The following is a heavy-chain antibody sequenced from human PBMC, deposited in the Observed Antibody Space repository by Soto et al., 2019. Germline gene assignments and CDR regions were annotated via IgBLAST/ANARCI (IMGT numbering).Heavy chain of an antibody. Sequence: QVQLQESGPGLVKPSETLSLTCTVSGGSISSYYWSWIRQPPGKGLEWIGYIYYSGSTNYNPSLKSRVTISVDTSKNPFSRKLSSVTAADTAVYYCARVRWTVAGPGHFDYWGQGTLVTVSS. CDR3: ARVRWTVAGPGHFDY. J-gene: IGHJ4*02. CDR1: GGSISSYY. D-gene: IGHD6-19*01. V-gene: IGHV4-59*01. CDR2: IYYSGST.